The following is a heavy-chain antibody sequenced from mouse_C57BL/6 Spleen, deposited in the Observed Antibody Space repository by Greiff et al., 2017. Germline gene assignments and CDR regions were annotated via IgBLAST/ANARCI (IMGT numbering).Heavy chain of an antibody. D-gene: IGHD2-3*01. V-gene: IGHV1-81*01. Sequence: VKLMESGAELARPGASVKLSCKASGYTFTSYGISWVKQRTGQGLEWIGEIYPRSGNTYYNEKFKGKATLTADKSSSTAYMELRSLTSEDSAVYFCARWGWLLRGYFDYWGQGTTLTVSS. CDR1: GYTFTSYG. CDR3: ARWGWLLRGYFDY. CDR2: IYPRSGNT. J-gene: IGHJ2*01.